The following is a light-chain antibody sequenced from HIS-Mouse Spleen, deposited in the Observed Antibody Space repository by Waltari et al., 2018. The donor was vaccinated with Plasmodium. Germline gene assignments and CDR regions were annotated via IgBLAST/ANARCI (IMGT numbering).Light chain of an antibody. CDR1: SLRSYY. CDR2: GKN. CDR3: NSRDSSGTHGV. V-gene: IGLV3-19*01. Sequence: SSELTQDPAVSVALGQTVRITCQGDSLRSYYASWYQQKPGQAPGLVIYGKNNRPSGIPDRFSGSSSGNTASLTITGAQAEDEADYYCNSRDSSGTHGVFGGGTKLTVL. J-gene: IGLJ2*01.